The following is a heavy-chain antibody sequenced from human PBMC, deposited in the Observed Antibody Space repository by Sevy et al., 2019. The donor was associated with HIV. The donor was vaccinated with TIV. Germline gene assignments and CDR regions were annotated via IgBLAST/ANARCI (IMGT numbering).Heavy chain of an antibody. CDR1: GFTFSSYA. D-gene: IGHD5-18*01. CDR3: ASRNGYGNEGGAFDI. J-gene: IGHJ3*02. CDR2: ISGSGGST. Sequence: GGCLRLSCAASGFTFSSYAMSWVRQAPGKGLEWVSAISGSGGSTYYADSVKGRFTISRDNSKNTLYLQMNSLSAEDTAVYYCASRNGYGNEGGAFDIWGQGTTVSVSS. V-gene: IGHV3-23*01.